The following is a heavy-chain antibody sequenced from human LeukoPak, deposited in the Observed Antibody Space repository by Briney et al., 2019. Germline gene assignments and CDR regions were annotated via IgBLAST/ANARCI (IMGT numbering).Heavy chain of an antibody. V-gene: IGHV3-48*01. D-gene: IGHD3-16*02. CDR1: GFTFSSYS. CDR3: AKDYYDYVWGSYRSRNWFDP. CDR2: ISSSGSTI. Sequence: GGSLRLSCAASGFTFSSYSMNWVRQAPGKGLEWVSYISSSGSTIYYADSVKGRFTISRDNSKNTLYLQMNSLRAEDTAVYYCAKDYYDYVWGSYRSRNWFDPWGQGTLVTVSS. J-gene: IGHJ5*02.